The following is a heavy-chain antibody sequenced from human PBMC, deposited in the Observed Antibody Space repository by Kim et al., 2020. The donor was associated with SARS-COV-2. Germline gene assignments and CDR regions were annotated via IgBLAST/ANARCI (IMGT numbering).Heavy chain of an antibody. CDR3: AKFLPYCSGGSCYHAAAHSEGHLYYYGMDV. Sequence: GGSLRLSCAASGFTFSSYAMSWVRQAPGKGLEWVSAISGSGGSTYYADSVKGRFTISRDNSKNTLYLQMNSLRAEDTAVYYCAKFLPYCSGGSCYHAAAHSEGHLYYYGMDVWGQGTTVTVSS. CDR2: ISGSGGST. D-gene: IGHD2-15*01. CDR1: GFTFSSYA. V-gene: IGHV3-23*01. J-gene: IGHJ6*02.